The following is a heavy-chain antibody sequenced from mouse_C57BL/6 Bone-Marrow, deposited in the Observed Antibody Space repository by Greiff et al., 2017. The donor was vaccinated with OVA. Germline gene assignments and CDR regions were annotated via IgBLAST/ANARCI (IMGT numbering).Heavy chain of an antibody. CDR1: GYTFTSYW. CDR2: IHPNSGST. CDR3: ARPSYYSNSGDWFAY. D-gene: IGHD2-5*01. V-gene: IGHV1-64*01. Sequence: QVQLQQPGAELVKPGASVKLSCKASGYTFTSYWMHWVKQRPGQGLEWIGMIHPNSGSTNYNEKFKSKATLTVDKSSSTAYMQLSSLTSEDSAVYYCARPSYYSNSGDWFAYWGQGTLVTVSA. J-gene: IGHJ3*01.